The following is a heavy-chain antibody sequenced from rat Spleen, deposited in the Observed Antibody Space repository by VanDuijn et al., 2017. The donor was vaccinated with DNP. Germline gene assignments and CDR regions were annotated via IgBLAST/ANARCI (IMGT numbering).Heavy chain of an antibody. CDR2: INTDGGST. V-gene: IGHV5-58*01. J-gene: IGHJ2*01. Sequence: QVPGKGLEWIASINTDGGSTYYPDSVKGRFTISRDNAGNTVYLQMSSLRSEDTATYYCVKDIRFDYWGQGVMVTVSS. D-gene: IGHD3-8*01. CDR3: VKDIRFDY.